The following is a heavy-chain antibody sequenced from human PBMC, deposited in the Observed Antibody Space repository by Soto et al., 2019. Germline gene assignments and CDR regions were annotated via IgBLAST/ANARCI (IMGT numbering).Heavy chain of an antibody. D-gene: IGHD1-26*01. CDR1: GDIFSSHC. J-gene: IGHJ6*02. Sequence: GASVKVSCNASGDIFSSHCIYLLRQAPGQGLQWMRIINPGGGRTSYAQKFQGRVTMTRAMSTSTVYMELTSLRYEDTDVYSCARDVRGPGASYVIDVWGQGTTVAVCS. V-gene: IGHV1-46*03. CDR3: ARDVRGPGASYVIDV. CDR2: INPGGGRT.